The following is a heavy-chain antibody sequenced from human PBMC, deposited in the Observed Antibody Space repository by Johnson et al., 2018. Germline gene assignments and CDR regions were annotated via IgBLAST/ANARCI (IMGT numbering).Heavy chain of an antibody. Sequence: SPSLKSRLTITKDTSKNQVVLTMTNMDPVDTATYYCAHICITMVRGGNDAFDIWGQGTMVTVSS. V-gene: IGHV2-5*01. CDR3: AHICITMVRGGNDAFDI. D-gene: IGHD3-10*01. J-gene: IGHJ3*02.